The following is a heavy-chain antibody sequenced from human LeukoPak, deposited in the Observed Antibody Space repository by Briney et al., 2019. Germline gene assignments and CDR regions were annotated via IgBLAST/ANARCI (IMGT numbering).Heavy chain of an antibody. Sequence: SVKVSCKASGGTFNSYAISWVRQAPGQGLEWMGGIIPIFGTANYAQKFQGRVTITADESTSTAYMELSSLRSEDTAVYYCARVKRVNYDFWSGYPGSAFDYWGQGTLVTVSS. J-gene: IGHJ4*02. CDR1: GGTFNSYA. CDR3: ARVKRVNYDFWSGYPGSAFDY. V-gene: IGHV1-69*13. D-gene: IGHD3-3*01. CDR2: IIPIFGTA.